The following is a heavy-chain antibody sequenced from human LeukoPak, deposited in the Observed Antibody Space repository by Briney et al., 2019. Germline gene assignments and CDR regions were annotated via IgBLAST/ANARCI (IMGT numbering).Heavy chain of an antibody. CDR1: GGTFSSYA. V-gene: IGHV1-69*04. J-gene: IGHJ4*02. D-gene: IGHD2-21*02. CDR3: ARDWAMYCGGDCYSDY. CDR2: IIPILGIA. Sequence: SVKVSCKASGGTFSSYAISWVRQAPGQGLEWMGRIIPILGIANYAQKFQGRVTITADKSTSTAYMELSSLRSEDTAVYYCARDWAMYCGGDCYSDYWGQGTLVTVSS.